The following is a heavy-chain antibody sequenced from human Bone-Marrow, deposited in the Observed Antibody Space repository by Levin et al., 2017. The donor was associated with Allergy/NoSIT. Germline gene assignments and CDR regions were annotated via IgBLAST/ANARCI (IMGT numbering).Heavy chain of an antibody. Sequence: AGGSLRLSCAASGFTFSNYAMTWVRQAPGKGLEWVSSISMSGDNTYYADSVRGRFTISRDNSMKTLYLQMDSLRAEDTAVYFCAKVLRAVASNPFDNWGQGTLVTVSS. J-gene: IGHJ4*02. V-gene: IGHV3-23*01. CDR2: ISMSGDNT. CDR3: AKVLRAVASNPFDN. D-gene: IGHD6-19*01. CDR1: GFTFSNYA.